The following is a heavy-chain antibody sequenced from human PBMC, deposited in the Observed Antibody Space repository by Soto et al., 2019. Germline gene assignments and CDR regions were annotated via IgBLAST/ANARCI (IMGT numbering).Heavy chain of an antibody. Sequence: FTFSNPGMSWVRQAPGKGREWVANIKQDGSEKYYVDSVKGRFTISRDNAKNSLYLQMNSLRAEDTAVYYCARFYYDSSGYLPSPYYYY. CDR3: ARFYYDSSGYLPSPYYYY. D-gene: IGHD3-22*01. J-gene: IGHJ6*01. CDR1: FTFSNPG. V-gene: IGHV3-7*04. CDR2: IKQDGSEK.